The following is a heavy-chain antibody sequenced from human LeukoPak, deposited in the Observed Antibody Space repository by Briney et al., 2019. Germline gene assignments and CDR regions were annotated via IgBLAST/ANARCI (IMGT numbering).Heavy chain of an antibody. J-gene: IGHJ4*02. CDR1: GFTFSSYA. CDR3: AKGQSGYEPYIFDD. D-gene: IGHD5-12*01. CDR2: ITGSGGST. Sequence: GRSLRLSCAASGFTFSSYAMSWVRQAPGKGLEWVSGITGSGGSTYYADSVKGRFTISRDNSKNTLFLQTISLRAEDTAVYYCAKGQSGYEPYIFDDWGQGTLVTVSS. V-gene: IGHV3-23*01.